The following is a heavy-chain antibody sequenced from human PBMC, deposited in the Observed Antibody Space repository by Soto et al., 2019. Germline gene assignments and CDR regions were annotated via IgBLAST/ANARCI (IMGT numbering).Heavy chain of an antibody. CDR2: IYTGGSA. CDR1: GFTISNSY. CDR3: ARATRYFGSFDY. J-gene: IGHJ4*02. D-gene: IGHD2-2*01. V-gene: IGHV3-53*01. Sequence: HPGGSLRLSCAASGFTISNSYMTWVRQAPGKGLEWVSVIYTGGSAYYADSVKGRSTISRDASKNTLYLQVNSLRAEGTAVYYCARATRYFGSFDYWGQGILVTVSS.